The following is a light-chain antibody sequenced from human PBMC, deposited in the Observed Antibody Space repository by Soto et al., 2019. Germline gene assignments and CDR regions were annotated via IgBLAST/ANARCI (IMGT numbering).Light chain of an antibody. J-gene: IGKJ1*01. Sequence: IDLTQSPGTLRLSPLEGGALGFMASQSVSNNYLAWYQQKPGQAPRLLIYGASNRATGIPDRFSGSGSGTDFTLTISRLETEDFAVYYCQQYGSSGTFGQGTKVDIK. CDR1: QSVSNNY. CDR2: GAS. V-gene: IGKV3-20*01. CDR3: QQYGSSGT.